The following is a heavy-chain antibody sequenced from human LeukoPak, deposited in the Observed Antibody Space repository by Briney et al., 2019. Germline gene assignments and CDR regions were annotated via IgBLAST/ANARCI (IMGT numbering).Heavy chain of an antibody. J-gene: IGHJ4*02. V-gene: IGHV3-11*04. CDR2: ISSSGSTI. Sequence: GGSLRLSCAASGFTFSDYYMSWIRQAPGKGLEWVSYISSSGSTIYYADSVKGRFTISRDNAKNSLYLQMNSLRAEDTAVYYCARYGVLMVYATLPYYFDYWGQGTLVTVSS. CDR1: GFTFSDYY. D-gene: IGHD2-8*01. CDR3: ARYGVLMVYATLPYYFDY.